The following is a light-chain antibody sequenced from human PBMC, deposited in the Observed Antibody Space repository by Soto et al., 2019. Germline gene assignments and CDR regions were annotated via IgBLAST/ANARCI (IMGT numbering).Light chain of an antibody. Sequence: EVVLTQSPGTLSLSTGERATLSCSASQSVSGSDLAWYQQKPGQAPRLLISGVSNRATGTPDRFSGSGSGTDFTLTISSLEPEDFAVFYCHQYGISPPTFGPGTKVDI. CDR2: GVS. CDR1: QSVSGSD. CDR3: HQYGISPPT. V-gene: IGKV3-20*01. J-gene: IGKJ1*01.